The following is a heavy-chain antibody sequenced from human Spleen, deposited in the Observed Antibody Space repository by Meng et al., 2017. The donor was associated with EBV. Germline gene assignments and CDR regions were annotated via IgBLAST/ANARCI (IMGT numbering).Heavy chain of an antibody. D-gene: IGHD3-22*01. J-gene: IGHJ4*02. V-gene: IGHV3-30*03. CDR1: GFTFSGYG. CDR3: AADSRGSFDY. CDR2: LPSDGGNT. Sequence: QGQLGVSGGGVVQAGRSLRLSVAASGFTFSGYGMFWVRQAPGKGPEWVAILPSDGGNTYYSDSVKGRFTISRDNSKKTLYLQMNSLRPEDTAVYYCAADSRGSFDYWGRGTLVTVSS.